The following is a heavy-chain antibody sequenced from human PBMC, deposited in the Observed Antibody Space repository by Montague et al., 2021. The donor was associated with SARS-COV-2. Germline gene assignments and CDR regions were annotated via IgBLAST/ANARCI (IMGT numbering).Heavy chain of an antibody. CDR2: INYSGKT. V-gene: IGHV4-39*01. CDR1: GGSISSGTYY. Sequence: SETLSLTCTLAGGSISSGTYYWGWVRQPPGKGLEWIGTINYSGKTYYNPSLKSRVTISVDTSKNQFSLKVTSVTAADTAVYYCAGRAQWQLSWFFDLWGRGTLVTVSS. D-gene: IGHD6-19*01. CDR3: AGRAQWQLSWFFDL. J-gene: IGHJ2*01.